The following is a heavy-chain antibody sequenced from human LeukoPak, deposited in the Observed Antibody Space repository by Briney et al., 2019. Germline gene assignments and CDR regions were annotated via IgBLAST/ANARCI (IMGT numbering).Heavy chain of an antibody. J-gene: IGHJ4*02. Sequence: GGSLRLSCAASGFTFSSYAMHWVRQAPGKGLEYVSAISSNGGSTYYANSVKGRFTISRDNSKNTLYLQMGSLRAEDMAVYYCAREPRSWFFDYWGQGTLVTVSS. V-gene: IGHV3-64*01. D-gene: IGHD6-13*01. CDR1: GFTFSSYA. CDR2: ISSNGGST. CDR3: AREPRSWFFDY.